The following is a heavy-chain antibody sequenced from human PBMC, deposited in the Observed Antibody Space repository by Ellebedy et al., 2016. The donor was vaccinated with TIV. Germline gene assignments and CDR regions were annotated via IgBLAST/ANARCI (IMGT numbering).Heavy chain of an antibody. J-gene: IGHJ4*02. CDR2: IYYSGST. Sequence: SETLSLTXTVSGGSVSSGSYYWSWIRQPPGKGLEWIGYIYYSGSTNYNPSLKSRVTISVDTSKDQFSLKLSSVTAADTAVYYCARSLYSSGWYSLDPYFDYWGQGTLVTVSS. CDR3: ARSLYSSGWYSLDPYFDY. CDR1: GGSVSSGSYY. V-gene: IGHV4-61*01. D-gene: IGHD6-19*01.